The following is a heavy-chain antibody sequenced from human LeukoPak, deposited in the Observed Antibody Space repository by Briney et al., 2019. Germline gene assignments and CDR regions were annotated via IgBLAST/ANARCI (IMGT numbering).Heavy chain of an antibody. CDR3: AREGQWLVHFDY. CDR1: GFTFSSYD. D-gene: IGHD6-19*01. Sequence: GGSLRLSCAASGFTFSSYDMHWVRQAPGKGLEWVAFIRYDGSNKYYADSVKGRFTISRDNSKNTLYLQMNSLRAEDTAVYYCAREGQWLVHFDYWGQGTLVTVSS. J-gene: IGHJ4*02. CDR2: IRYDGSNK. V-gene: IGHV3-30*02.